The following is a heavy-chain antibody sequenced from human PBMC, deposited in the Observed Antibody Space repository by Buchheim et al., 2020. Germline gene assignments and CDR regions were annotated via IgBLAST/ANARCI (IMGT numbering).Heavy chain of an antibody. V-gene: IGHV3-48*03. CDR2: ISASGGRT. J-gene: IGHJ1*01. CDR1: GFPFGGYE. Sequence: EVFLVESGGHLVQPGGSLRLSCAASGFPFGGYEMNWVRQAPGKGPECIAYISASGGRTYYVDSVRGRFTISRDNAKNSLYLQMSSLRVEDTAVYYCATDPHYPSGSYWGRGTL. CDR3: ATDPHYPSGSY. D-gene: IGHD3-10*01.